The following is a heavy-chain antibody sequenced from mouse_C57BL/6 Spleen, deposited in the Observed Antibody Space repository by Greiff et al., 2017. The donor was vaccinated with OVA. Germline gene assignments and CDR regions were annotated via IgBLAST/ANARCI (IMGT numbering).Heavy chain of an antibody. V-gene: IGHV1-82*01. Sequence: VKLMESGPELVKPGASVKISCKASGYAFSSSWMNWVKQRPGKGLEWIGRIYPGDGDTNYNGKFKGKATLTADKSSSTAYMQLSSLTSEDSAVYFCARWETGLYYFDYWGQGTTLTVSS. CDR1: GYAFSSSW. CDR3: ARWETGLYYFDY. D-gene: IGHD3-3*01. J-gene: IGHJ2*01. CDR2: IYPGDGDT.